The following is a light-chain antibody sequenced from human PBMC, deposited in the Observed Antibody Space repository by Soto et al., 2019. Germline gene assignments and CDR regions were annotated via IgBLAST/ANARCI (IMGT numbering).Light chain of an antibody. CDR1: QSIRSY. J-gene: IGKJ1*01. Sequence: DIQMTQSPSSLSASVGDRVTITCRASQSIRSYLNWYQQKPGKAPKLLIYAASSLQSGVPSRFSGSGSGTDFTLTISSLQPEDFATYYCQQSNSTLWTFGEGTKVDIK. CDR3: QQSNSTLWT. CDR2: AAS. V-gene: IGKV1-39*01.